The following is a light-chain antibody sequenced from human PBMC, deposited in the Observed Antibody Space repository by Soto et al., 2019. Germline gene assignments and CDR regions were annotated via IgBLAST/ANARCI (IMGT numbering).Light chain of an antibody. CDR3: QQYGSSGT. J-gene: IGKJ1*01. CDR1: QSVSSNY. V-gene: IGKV3-20*01. CDR2: GAS. Sequence: EIVLTQSPGTLSLSPGERATLSCRASQSVSSNYLAWYQQKPGQAPRLLIYGASSRATGIPDRFSGSGSGTDFTLTISILEPEDFAVYYCQQYGSSGTFGQGTKVEIK.